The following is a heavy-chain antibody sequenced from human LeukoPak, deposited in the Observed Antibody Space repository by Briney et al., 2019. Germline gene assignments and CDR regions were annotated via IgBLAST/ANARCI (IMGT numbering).Heavy chain of an antibody. Sequence: GGSLRLSCAASGFTFSSYAMHWVRQAPGKGLEYVSAISSNGGSTYYANSVKGRFTISRDNSKNTLYLQMGSLRAEDMAVYYCARSLGNWDDYWGQGALVTVSS. V-gene: IGHV3-64*01. CDR2: ISSNGGST. CDR1: GFTFSSYA. J-gene: IGHJ4*02. CDR3: ARSLGNWDDY. D-gene: IGHD1-26*01.